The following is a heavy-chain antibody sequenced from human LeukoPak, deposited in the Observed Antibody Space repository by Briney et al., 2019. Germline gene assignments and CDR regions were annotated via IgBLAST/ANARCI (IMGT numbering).Heavy chain of an antibody. Sequence: SETLSLTCNVSGYSISSGYYWGWIRQPPGKGLEWIGSDHHSGSTYYNPSLKSRVTISIDTSKNQLSLKLSSVTVADTAVYYCARVEGSGGDFDYWGQGTLVTVSS. CDR3: ARVEGSGGDFDY. V-gene: IGHV4-38-2*02. CDR1: GYSISSGYY. CDR2: DHHSGST. J-gene: IGHJ4*02. D-gene: IGHD3-16*01.